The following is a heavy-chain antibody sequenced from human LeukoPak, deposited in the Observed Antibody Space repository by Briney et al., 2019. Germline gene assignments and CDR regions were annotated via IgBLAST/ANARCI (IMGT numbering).Heavy chain of an antibody. D-gene: IGHD3-16*01. V-gene: IGHV4-34*01. CDR2: INHSGST. CDR3: ARGRSPWFGQGSWFDP. J-gene: IGHJ5*02. CDR1: GGSISSGGYY. Sequence: PSETLSLTCAVSGGSISSGGYYWSWIRQPLGKGLEWIGEINHSGSTNYNPSLKSRATISVDTSKNQFSLKLSSVTAADTAVYYCARGRSPWFGQGSWFDPWGQGTLVTVSS.